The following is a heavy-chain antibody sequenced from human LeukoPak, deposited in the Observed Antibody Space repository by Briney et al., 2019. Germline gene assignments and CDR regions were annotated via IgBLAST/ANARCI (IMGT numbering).Heavy chain of an antibody. V-gene: IGHV3-21*01. CDR3: ARGGSGSRYYFDY. Sequence: PGGSLRLSCEPSGFTFSSYSMNWVRQAPGKGLEWVSSISSSSSYIYYADSVKGRFTISRDNAKNSLYLQMNSLRAEDTAVYYCARGGSGSRYYFDYWGQGTLVTVSS. J-gene: IGHJ4*02. D-gene: IGHD1-26*01. CDR1: GFTFSSYS. CDR2: ISSSSSYI.